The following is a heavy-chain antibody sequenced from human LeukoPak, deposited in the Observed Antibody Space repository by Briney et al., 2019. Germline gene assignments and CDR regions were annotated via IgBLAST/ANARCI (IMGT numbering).Heavy chain of an antibody. CDR3: ARADYGDYTAYFDY. V-gene: IGHV3-20*04. J-gene: IGHJ4*02. Sequence: PGGSLRLSCAASGFTFDDYGMSWVRRAPGKGREWVSGINWNGGSTGYADSVKGRFTISRDNAKNSLYLQMNSLRAEDTALYYCARADYGDYTAYFDYWGQGTLVTVSS. CDR2: INWNGGST. D-gene: IGHD4-17*01. CDR1: GFTFDDYG.